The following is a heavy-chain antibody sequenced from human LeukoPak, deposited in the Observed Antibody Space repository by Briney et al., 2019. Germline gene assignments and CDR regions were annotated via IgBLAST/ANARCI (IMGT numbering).Heavy chain of an antibody. D-gene: IGHD5-18*01. CDR1: GLTFSSYA. CDR3: AKDEVDTAMGSFDY. V-gene: IGHV3-23*01. CDR2: ISGSGGST. Sequence: PGGSLRLSCTASGLTFSSYAMSWVRQAPGKGLEWVSAISGSGGSTYYADSVKGRFTISRDNSKNTLYLQMNSLRAEDTAVYYCAKDEVDTAMGSFDYWGQGTLVTVSS. J-gene: IGHJ4*02.